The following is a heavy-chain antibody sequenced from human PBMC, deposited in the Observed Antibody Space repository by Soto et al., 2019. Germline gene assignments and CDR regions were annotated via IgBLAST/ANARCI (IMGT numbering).Heavy chain of an antibody. CDR1: GFTFSSYA. CDR3: ARVREYSSSWLYYYYYGMDV. Sequence: GGSLRLSCAASGFTFSSYAMHWVRQAPGKGLEWVAVISYDGSNKYYADSVKGRFTISRDNSKNTLYLQMNSLRAEDTAVYYCARVREYSSSWLYYYYYGMDVWGQGTTVTVSS. V-gene: IGHV3-30-3*01. D-gene: IGHD6-13*01. CDR2: ISYDGSNK. J-gene: IGHJ6*02.